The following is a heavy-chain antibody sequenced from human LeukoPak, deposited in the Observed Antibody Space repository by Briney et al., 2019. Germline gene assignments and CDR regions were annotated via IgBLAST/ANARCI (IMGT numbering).Heavy chain of an antibody. J-gene: IGHJ4*02. D-gene: IGHD3-22*01. CDR1: GGSISSGSYY. CDR2: IYTSGST. V-gene: IGHV4-61*02. CDR3: AREGYDSGDYENLNFDY. Sequence: PSQTLSLTCTVSGGSISSGSYYWSWIRQPAGKGLEWIGRIYTSGSTNYNPSLKSRVTISVDTSKNPFSLKLSSVTAADTAVYYCAREGYDSGDYENLNFDYWGQGTLVTVSS.